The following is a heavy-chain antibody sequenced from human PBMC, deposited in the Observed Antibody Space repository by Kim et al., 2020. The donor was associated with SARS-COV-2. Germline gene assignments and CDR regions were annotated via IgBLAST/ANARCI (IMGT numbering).Heavy chain of an antibody. CDR3: ARDDGYYDILTGYYINWFDP. V-gene: IGHV3-7*01. Sequence: GGSLRLSCAASGFTFSSYWMSWVRQAPGKGLEWVANIKQDGSEKYYVDSVKGRFTISRDNAKNSLYLQMNSLRAEDTAVYYCARDDGYYDILTGYYINWFDPWGQGTLVTASS. J-gene: IGHJ5*02. CDR2: IKQDGSEK. CDR1: GFTFSSYW. D-gene: IGHD3-9*01.